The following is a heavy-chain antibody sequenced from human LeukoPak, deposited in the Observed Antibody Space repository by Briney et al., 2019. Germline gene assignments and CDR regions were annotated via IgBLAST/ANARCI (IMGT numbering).Heavy chain of an antibody. Sequence: PGRSLRLSCAASGFTFDDYAMHWVRQAPGKGLEWVSGISYNSDTIAYADSVKGRFTISRDNAKSSLYPQMNSLRAEDTALYYCAKDYCGGDCYSGWYFDLWGRGTLVTVSS. CDR3: AKDYCGGDCYSGWYFDL. J-gene: IGHJ2*01. CDR1: GFTFDDYA. CDR2: ISYNSDTI. D-gene: IGHD2-21*02. V-gene: IGHV3-9*01.